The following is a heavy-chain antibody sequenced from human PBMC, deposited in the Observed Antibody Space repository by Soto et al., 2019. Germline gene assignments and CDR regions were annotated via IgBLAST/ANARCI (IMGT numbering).Heavy chain of an antibody. V-gene: IGHV3-48*03. D-gene: IGHD5-18*01. Sequence: PGGSLRLSCAASGFTFSSYEMNWVRQAPGKGLEWVSYISSSGSTIYYADSVKGRFTISRDNAKNSLYLQMNSLRAEDTSVYYCSRDSWIQLFVALAGAYYYYGMDVWGQGTTVTVSS. CDR1: GFTFSSYE. CDR3: SRDSWIQLFVALAGAYYYYGMDV. J-gene: IGHJ6*02. CDR2: ISSSGSTI.